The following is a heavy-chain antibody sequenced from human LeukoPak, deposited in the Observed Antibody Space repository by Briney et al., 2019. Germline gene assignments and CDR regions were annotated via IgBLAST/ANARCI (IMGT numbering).Heavy chain of an antibody. CDR2: IIPILGTT. Sequence: SMKISCKASGGTFGTFPISWVRQAPGQGLDWMGGIIPILGTTNYAQKFQGRVTMTTDEPPTTVYMELSSLRSEDTAMYFCARVSGESSGTSYSNQFFDYWGQGSLVTVSS. D-gene: IGHD2-21*01. V-gene: IGHV1-69*16. CDR1: GGTFGTFP. CDR3: ARVSGESSGTSYSNQFFDY. J-gene: IGHJ4*02.